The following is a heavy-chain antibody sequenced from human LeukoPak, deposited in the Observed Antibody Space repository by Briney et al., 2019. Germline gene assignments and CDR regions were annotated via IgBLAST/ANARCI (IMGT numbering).Heavy chain of an antibody. Sequence: GGSLRLSCAASGFTFSNYWMSWVRQAPGKGLEWVANIKQDGSEKYYVDSVKGRFTISRDDAKNSLYLQMSSPRAEDTAVYYCARVVRVGALADVFDIWGQGTMVTVSS. V-gene: IGHV3-7*01. CDR1: GFTFSNYW. J-gene: IGHJ3*02. D-gene: IGHD1-26*01. CDR2: IKQDGSEK. CDR3: ARVVRVGALADVFDI.